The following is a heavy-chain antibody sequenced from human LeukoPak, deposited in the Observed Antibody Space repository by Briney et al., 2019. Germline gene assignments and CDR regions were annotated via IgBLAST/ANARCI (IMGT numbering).Heavy chain of an antibody. CDR1: GYTFTGYY. CDR3: ARAYQRLGQLSLPDY. D-gene: IGHD3-16*02. J-gene: IGHJ4*02. Sequence: ASVKVSCKASGYTFTGYYMHWVRQAPGQGLEWMGRIHPSTGNPTYAQDFTGRFVFSLDTSVSTTYLQISSLKAEDTAVYYCARAYQRLGQLSLPDYWGQGTLVTVSS. CDR2: IHPSTGNP. V-gene: IGHV7-4-1*02.